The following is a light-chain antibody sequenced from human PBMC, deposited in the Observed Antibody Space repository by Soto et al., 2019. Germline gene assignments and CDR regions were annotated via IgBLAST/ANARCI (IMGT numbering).Light chain of an antibody. Sequence: IQVTQSAATMSESAGDRATITCGASQSVSICLAWYQQKPGKAPRLLIYAASALPSGIPPRFSGSGSGTDFTLTTSSLQPEDSATYYCQQDISCPRTFGQGTKVDIK. CDR1: QSVSIC. J-gene: IGKJ1*01. CDR3: QQDISCPRT. V-gene: IGKV1-12*01. CDR2: AAS.